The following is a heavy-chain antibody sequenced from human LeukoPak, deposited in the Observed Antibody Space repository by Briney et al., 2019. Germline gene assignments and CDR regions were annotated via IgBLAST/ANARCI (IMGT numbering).Heavy chain of an antibody. Sequence: SVKVSCKASGGTFSSYAISWVRQAPGQGLEWMGGIIPIFGTANYAQKFQGRVTITADESTSTAYMELSSLRSEDTAVYYCARVGVYYYDSSGYYYFDYWGQGTLVTVSS. D-gene: IGHD3-22*01. CDR2: IIPIFGTA. CDR3: ARVGVYYYDSSGYYYFDY. V-gene: IGHV1-69*13. CDR1: GGTFSSYA. J-gene: IGHJ4*02.